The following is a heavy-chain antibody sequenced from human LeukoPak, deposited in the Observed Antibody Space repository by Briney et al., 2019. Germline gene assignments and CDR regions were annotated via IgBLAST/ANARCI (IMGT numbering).Heavy chain of an antibody. CDR1: GYTFTSYY. CDR2: INPSGGST. CDR3: ARDQPGGRYFDWLTPMDV. J-gene: IGHJ6*02. D-gene: IGHD3-9*01. V-gene: IGHV1-46*01. Sequence: EASVKVSCKASGYTFTSYYMHWVRQAPGQGLEWMGIINPSGGSTSYAQKFQGRVTMTRDTSTSTVYMELSSLRSEDTAVYYCARDQPGGRYFDWLTPMDVWGQGTTVTASS.